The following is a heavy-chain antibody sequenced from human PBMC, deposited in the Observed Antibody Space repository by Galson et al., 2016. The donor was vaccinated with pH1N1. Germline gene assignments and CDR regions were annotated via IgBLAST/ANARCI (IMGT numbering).Heavy chain of an antibody. V-gene: IGHV4-59*01. J-gene: IGHJ6*03. CDR3: ARATSGYYLGYYYYYMDV. D-gene: IGHD3-3*01. Sequence: LSLTCTVSGGSISNYYWIWIRQPPGKGLEWIGYIYYSGSTNYNPSLKSRVTISTDTSNNQFSLKLRSVTAADTVVYYCARATSGYYLGYYYYYMDVWGKGTTITVSS. CDR2: IYYSGST. CDR1: GGSISNYY.